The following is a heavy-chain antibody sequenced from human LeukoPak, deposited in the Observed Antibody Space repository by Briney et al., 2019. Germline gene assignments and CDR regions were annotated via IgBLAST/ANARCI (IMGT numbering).Heavy chain of an antibody. J-gene: IGHJ4*02. V-gene: IGHV3-48*03. CDR2: ISESGSTI. Sequence: GGSLRLSCAASGFTLSSYEMNWVRQAPGKGLERVSYISESGSTIYYADSVKGRFTISRDNAMNSLYLQMNSLRAEDTAVYYCARHPIDYWGQGTLVTVSS. CDR1: GFTLSSYE. CDR3: ARHPIDY.